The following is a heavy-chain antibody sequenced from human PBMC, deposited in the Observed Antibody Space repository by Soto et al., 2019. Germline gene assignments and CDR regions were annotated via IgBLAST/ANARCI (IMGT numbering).Heavy chain of an antibody. Sequence: QVQLQESGPGLVKPSQTLSLTCTVSGGSISSGGYYWNWIRQHPGKGLEWIRYIYYIGSTYYNPSLKSRVTKTLDTSTNQFSLKLSSVTAADTAVYYCARSVFPWGQGTLVTVSS. CDR3: ARSVFP. CDR1: GGSISSGGYY. J-gene: IGHJ5*02. V-gene: IGHV4-31*03. CDR2: IYYIGST.